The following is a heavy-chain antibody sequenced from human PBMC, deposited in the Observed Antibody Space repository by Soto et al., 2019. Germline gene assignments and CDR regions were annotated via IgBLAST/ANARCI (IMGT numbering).Heavy chain of an antibody. J-gene: IGHJ6*02. CDR3: AKDIVVVPAAFYYYYGMDV. CDR2: ISAYNGNT. V-gene: IGHV1-18*01. Sequence: VASVKVSCKASGYTFTSYGISWVRQAPGQGLEWMGWISAYNGNTNYAQKLQGRVTMTTDTSTSTAYMELRSLRSDDTAVYYCAKDIVVVPAAFYYYYGMDVWGQGTTVTVSS. D-gene: IGHD2-2*01. CDR1: GYTFTSYG.